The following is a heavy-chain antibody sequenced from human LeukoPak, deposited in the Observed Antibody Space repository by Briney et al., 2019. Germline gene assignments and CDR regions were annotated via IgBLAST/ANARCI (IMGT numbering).Heavy chain of an antibody. J-gene: IGHJ4*02. CDR2: IYTSGST. Sequence: PSQTLSLTCTVSGGSISSGSYYWSWIRQPAGKGLEWIGRIYTSGSTNYNPSLKSRVTISVDTSKNQFSLKLSSVNAADTAVYYCAGEYDFWSGYQAYWGQGTLVTVSS. CDR1: GGSISSGSYY. V-gene: IGHV4-61*02. D-gene: IGHD3-3*01. CDR3: AGEYDFWSGYQAY.